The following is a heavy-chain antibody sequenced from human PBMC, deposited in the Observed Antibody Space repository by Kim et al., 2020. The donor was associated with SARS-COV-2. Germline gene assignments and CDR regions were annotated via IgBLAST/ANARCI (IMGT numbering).Heavy chain of an antibody. Sequence: SDPSLHSRVTISVDTSKNQFSLKLSSVTAADTAVYYCARGTMVQGVRFDPWGQGTLVTVSS. CDR3: ARGTMVQGVRFDP. J-gene: IGHJ5*02. D-gene: IGHD3-10*01. V-gene: IGHV4-34*01.